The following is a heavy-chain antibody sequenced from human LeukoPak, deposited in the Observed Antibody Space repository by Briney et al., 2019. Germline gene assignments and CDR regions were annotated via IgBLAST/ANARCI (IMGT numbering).Heavy chain of an antibody. V-gene: IGHV4-34*01. Sequence: SETLSLTCAVYGGSFSGYYWSWIRQPPGKGLEWIGEINHSGSTNHNPSLKSRVTISVDTSKNQFSLKLSSVTAADTAVYYCAAMYYDFWSGYSRRFDYWGQGTLVTVSS. CDR2: INHSGST. D-gene: IGHD3-3*01. CDR1: GGSFSGYY. CDR3: AAMYYDFWSGYSRRFDY. J-gene: IGHJ4*02.